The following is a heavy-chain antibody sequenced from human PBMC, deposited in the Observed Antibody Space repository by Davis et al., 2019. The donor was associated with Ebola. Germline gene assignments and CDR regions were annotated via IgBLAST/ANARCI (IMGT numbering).Heavy chain of an antibody. D-gene: IGHD2-15*01. CDR1: GGTFSSYA. J-gene: IGHJ4*02. V-gene: IGHV1-69*06. Sequence: AASVKVSCKASGGTFSSYAINWVRQAPGQGLEWMGGIIPIFGTANYAQKFQGRVTITADKSTSTAYMELSSLRSEDTAVYYCARRMLRAEAFDYWGQGTLVTVSS. CDR3: ARRMLRAEAFDY. CDR2: IIPIFGTA.